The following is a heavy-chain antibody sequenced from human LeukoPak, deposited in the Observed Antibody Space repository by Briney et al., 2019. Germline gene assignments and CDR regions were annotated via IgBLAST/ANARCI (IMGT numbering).Heavy chain of an antibody. J-gene: IGHJ4*02. V-gene: IGHV4-61*02. D-gene: IGHD3-10*01. CDR1: GGSISSGGYY. Sequence: PSETLSLTCTVSGGSISSGGYYWSWIRQPAGKGLEWIGRIYSSGSTNYNPSLKSRLTISVDTSKNQFSLKLSSVTAADTAVYYCVRRTYYYGSGSADYWGQGTLVTVSS. CDR3: VRRTYYYGSGSADY. CDR2: IYSSGST.